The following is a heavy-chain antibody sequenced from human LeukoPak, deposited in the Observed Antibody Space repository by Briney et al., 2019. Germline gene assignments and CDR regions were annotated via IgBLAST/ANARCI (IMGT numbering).Heavy chain of an antibody. CDR1: GYTFTSYG. D-gene: IGHD1-26*01. J-gene: IGHJ6*03. Sequence: GASVKVSCKASGYTFTSYGISWVRQAPGQGLEWMGWISAYNGNTNYAQKLQGRVTMTTDTSTSTAYMELRSLRSDDTAVYYCARVPPSGSYFHYYYYMGVWGKGTTVTVSS. CDR2: ISAYNGNT. V-gene: IGHV1-18*01. CDR3: ARVPPSGSYFHYYYYMGV.